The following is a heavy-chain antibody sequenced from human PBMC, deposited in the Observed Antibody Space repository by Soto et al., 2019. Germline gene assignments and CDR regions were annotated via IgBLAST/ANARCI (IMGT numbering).Heavy chain of an antibody. CDR2: IIAFSDIV. CDR3: ARSLYSSSWYHSGNSYYYYGMDV. J-gene: IGHJ6*02. Sequence: QVQLVQSGAEVKKPGSSVKVSCKASGGTFGIYAITWVRQAPGQGLEWMGGIIAFSDIVNYTQKLQGRVTITADESTCTASLDLSSLRSDDTAVYYCARSLYSSSWYHSGNSYYYYGMDVWGQGTTVTVSS. V-gene: IGHV1-69*12. D-gene: IGHD6-13*01. CDR1: GGTFGIYA.